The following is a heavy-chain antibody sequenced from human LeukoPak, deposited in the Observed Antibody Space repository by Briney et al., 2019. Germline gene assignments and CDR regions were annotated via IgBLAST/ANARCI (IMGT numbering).Heavy chain of an antibody. D-gene: IGHD4-17*01. CDR2: ISDSGGRT. J-gene: IGHJ4*02. V-gene: IGHV3-23*01. Sequence: GGSLRLSCAASGFTFSNYAMRWVRQAPGKGLEWVSVISDSGGRTYYADSVKGRFTISRDNSKNTLYLHMNSLRAEDTALYYCAKHGEAYGDSKTDYWGQGTLVTVSS. CDR1: GFTFSNYA. CDR3: AKHGEAYGDSKTDY.